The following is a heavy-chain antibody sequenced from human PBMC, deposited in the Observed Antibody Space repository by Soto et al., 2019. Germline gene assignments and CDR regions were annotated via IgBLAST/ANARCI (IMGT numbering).Heavy chain of an antibody. CDR1: GGSFSGYY. CDR3: ARDEDGDGYKFFDC. V-gene: IGHV4-34*01. Sequence: SETLSLTCAVYGGSFSGYYWTWIRQPPGTGLEWIGEINHSGSTNYNPSLKSRVTISVDKSKNQFSLKLSSVIAADTAIYYCARDEDGDGYKFFDCWGQGALVTVSS. J-gene: IGHJ4*02. CDR2: INHSGST. D-gene: IGHD5-12*01.